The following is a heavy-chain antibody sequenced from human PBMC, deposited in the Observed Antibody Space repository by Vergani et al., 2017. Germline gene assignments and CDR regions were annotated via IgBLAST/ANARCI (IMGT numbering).Heavy chain of an antibody. CDR1: GGSISSGGYY. V-gene: IGHV4-31*03. D-gene: IGHD2-2*03. J-gene: IGHJ4*02. Sequence: QVQLQESGPGLVKPSQTLSLTCTVSGGSISSGGYYWSWIRQHPGKGLEWIGYIYYSGSTYYNPSLKSRVTISVDTSKNQFSLKLSSVTAADTAVYYCAREVGIVVVPAARVGRAVDYWGQGTLVTVSS. CDR2: IYYSGST. CDR3: AREVGIVVVPAARVGRAVDY.